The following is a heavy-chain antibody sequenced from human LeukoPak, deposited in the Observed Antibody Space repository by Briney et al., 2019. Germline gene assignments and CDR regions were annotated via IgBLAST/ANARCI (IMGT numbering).Heavy chain of an antibody. V-gene: IGHV3-23*01. Sequence: GGSLRLSCVASGFTFNNYAMYWVRQAPGKGLEWVSGIFGSGGSVHYADSVKGRFTISRDNSKNTVYLQINSLRVEDTAVYYCGKTTIGYSSGRYPGWPVDYWGQGSLVTVSS. CDR3: GKTTIGYSSGRYPGWPVDY. D-gene: IGHD6-19*01. CDR2: IFGSGGSV. J-gene: IGHJ4*02. CDR1: GFTFNNYA.